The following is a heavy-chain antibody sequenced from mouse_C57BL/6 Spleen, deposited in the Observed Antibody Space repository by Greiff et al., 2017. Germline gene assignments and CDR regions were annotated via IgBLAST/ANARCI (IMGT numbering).Heavy chain of an antibody. CDR1: GFTFSSYA. Sequence: EVKLVESGAGLVKPGGSLKLSCAASGFTFSSYAMSWVRQTPEKRLEWVAYISSGGDYIYYADTVKGRFTISRDNARNTLYLQMSRLKSEDTAMYYCTRVQLRTGYAMYYWGQGTSVTVSS. V-gene: IGHV5-9-1*02. J-gene: IGHJ4*01. CDR2: ISSGGDYI. D-gene: IGHD3-2*02. CDR3: TRVQLRTGYAMYY.